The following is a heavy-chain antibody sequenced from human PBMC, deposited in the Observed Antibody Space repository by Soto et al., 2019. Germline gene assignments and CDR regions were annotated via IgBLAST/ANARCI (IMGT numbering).Heavy chain of an antibody. D-gene: IGHD3-9*01. CDR3: VRASNHFDWFPEAFDI. CDR2: RPPDDSDI. V-gene: IGHV5-51*01. Sequence: ESQKISCHASGYSFSDYWIGWVRQMPGKGLEWMVIRPPDDSDILYNLNLQLQATISLDRSISTAYLEWRSLAASDTAMHYCVRASNHFDWFPEAFDIWGPGTMVTVSS. CDR1: GYSFSDYW. J-gene: IGHJ3*02.